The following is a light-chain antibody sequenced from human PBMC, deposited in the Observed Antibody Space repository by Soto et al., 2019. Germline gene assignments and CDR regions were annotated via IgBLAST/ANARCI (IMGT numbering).Light chain of an antibody. V-gene: IGKV3-15*01. J-gene: IGKJ3*01. Sequence: EIVMPQSPATLSVSPGERATLSCRASQSVSSNLAWYQQKPGQAPRLLIYGASTRATVIPARFSGSGSGTEFTLTLSSLQSEDFAVYYCQQYSNWPITFGPGTKVDIK. CDR2: GAS. CDR1: QSVSSN. CDR3: QQYSNWPIT.